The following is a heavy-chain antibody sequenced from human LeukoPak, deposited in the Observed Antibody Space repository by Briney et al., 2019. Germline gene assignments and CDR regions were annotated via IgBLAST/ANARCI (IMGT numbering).Heavy chain of an antibody. CDR1: GFTFSSYS. J-gene: IGHJ4*02. V-gene: IGHV3-21*01. CDR3: ARDSSSCPLFDY. D-gene: IGHD6-13*01. Sequence: AGGSLRLSCAASGFTFSSYSMNWVRQAPGKGLEWVSSISSSSSYIYYADSVKGRFTISRDNAKNSLYLQMNSLRAEDTAVYYCARDSSSCPLFDYWGQGTLVTVSS. CDR2: ISSSSSYI.